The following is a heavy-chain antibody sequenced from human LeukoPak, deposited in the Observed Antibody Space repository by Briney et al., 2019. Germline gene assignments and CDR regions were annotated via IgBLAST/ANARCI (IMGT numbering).Heavy chain of an antibody. V-gene: IGHV3-23*01. D-gene: IGHD4-17*01. J-gene: IGHJ4*02. Sequence: GGSLRLSCAASGVTFSSYAMSWVRQAPGRGVEWVSAISGSGGSTYYEDSVKGRFTISRDNSKNTLYLQMNSLRAEDTAVYYCAKVFDRGTLLTTVTATDYWGQGPLVTVSS. CDR1: GVTFSSYA. CDR2: ISGSGGST. CDR3: AKVFDRGTLLTTVTATDY.